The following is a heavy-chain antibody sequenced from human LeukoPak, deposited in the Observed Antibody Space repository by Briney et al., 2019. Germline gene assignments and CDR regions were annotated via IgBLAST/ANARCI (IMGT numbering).Heavy chain of an antibody. CDR3: ASTMVRGVIMN. CDR1: GYTFTSYY. CDR2: ISAYNGNT. D-gene: IGHD3-10*01. V-gene: IGHV1-18*04. Sequence: ASVKVSCKASGYTFTSYYMHWVRQAPGQGLEWMGWISAYNGNTNYAQKLQGRVTMTTDTSTSTAYMELRSLRSDDTAVYYCASTMVRGVIMNWGQGTLVTVSS. J-gene: IGHJ4*02.